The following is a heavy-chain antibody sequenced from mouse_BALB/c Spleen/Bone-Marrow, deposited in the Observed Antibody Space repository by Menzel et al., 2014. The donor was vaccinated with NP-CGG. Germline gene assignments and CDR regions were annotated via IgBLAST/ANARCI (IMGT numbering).Heavy chain of an antibody. CDR3: ARKGALRAMDY. V-gene: IGHV1-9*01. CDR2: ILPGRGSP. J-gene: IGHJ4*01. Sequence: QVQLKESGAELMRPGASVKISCKASGYTFTNYWIEWVKRRPGHGLEWIGEILPGRGSPNYNEKFKGKATFALDTSSNTSYMQLSSQTSEDSAVYYCARKGALRAMDYWGQGSSVTVSS. CDR1: GYTFTNYW.